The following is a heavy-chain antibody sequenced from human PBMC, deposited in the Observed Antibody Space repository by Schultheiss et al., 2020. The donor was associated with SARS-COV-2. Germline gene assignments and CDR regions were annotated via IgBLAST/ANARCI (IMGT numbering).Heavy chain of an antibody. J-gene: IGHJ4*02. Sequence: GGSLRLSCAASGFTFSSYAMHWVRQAPGKGLEWVAVISYDGSNKYYADSVKGRFTISRDNSKNMLYLQMNSLRAEDTAVYYCAGELHPLDWGQGTLVTVSS. CDR2: ISYDGSNK. CDR3: AGELHPLD. D-gene: IGHD1-7*01. V-gene: IGHV3-30*04. CDR1: GFTFSSYA.